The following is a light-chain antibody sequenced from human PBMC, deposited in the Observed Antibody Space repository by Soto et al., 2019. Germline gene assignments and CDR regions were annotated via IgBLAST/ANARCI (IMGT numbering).Light chain of an antibody. CDR2: KAS. CDR3: QQYNSYLMYT. Sequence: DIQMTQSPSTLSASVGDRVTITCRASHSISSWLAWYQQKPGKAPKLLIYKASNLESGVPSRFSGSGSGTAFTLTISSLQPDDFATYYCQQYNSYLMYTFGQGTKLEIK. J-gene: IGKJ2*01. CDR1: HSISSW. V-gene: IGKV1-5*03.